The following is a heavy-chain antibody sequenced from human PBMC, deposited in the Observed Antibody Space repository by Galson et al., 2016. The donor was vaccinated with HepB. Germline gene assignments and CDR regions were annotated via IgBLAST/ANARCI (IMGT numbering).Heavy chain of an antibody. CDR1: GFTFTNYA. CDR3: AKDGRWLKPNPDHFHN. D-gene: IGHD5-24*01. CDR2: ISGSGGNT. V-gene: IGHV3-23*01. J-gene: IGHJ4*02. Sequence: SLRLSCAASGFTFTNYAMRWVRQAPGKGLEWVSTISGSGGNTYYAASVKGRFTISRDDTRKAVYLQMHSLRVEDTAVYSWAKDGRWLKPNPDHFHNWGQGTPVTVSS.